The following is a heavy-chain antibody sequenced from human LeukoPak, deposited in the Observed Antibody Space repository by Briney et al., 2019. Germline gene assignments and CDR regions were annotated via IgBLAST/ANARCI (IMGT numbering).Heavy chain of an antibody. CDR3: ARAPNSGSYIDAFDI. D-gene: IGHD1-26*01. CDR1: GDSISSSTFY. J-gene: IGHJ3*02. CDR2: IYHSGST. V-gene: IGHV4-39*07. Sequence: ASETLSLTCTVSGDSISSSTFYWGWIRQPPGKGLEWIGSIYHSGSTNYNPSLKSRVTISVDTSKNQFSLKLSSVTAADTAVYYCARAPNSGSYIDAFDIWGQGTMVTVSS.